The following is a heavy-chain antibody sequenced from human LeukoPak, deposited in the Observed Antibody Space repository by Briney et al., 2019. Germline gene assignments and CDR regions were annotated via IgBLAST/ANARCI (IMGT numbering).Heavy chain of an antibody. CDR3: ARLTYYYDSSGYYWPYYYYMDV. J-gene: IGHJ6*03. CDR1: GGSFSGYY. CDR2: INHSGST. Sequence: SETLSLTCAVYGGSFSGYYWSWIRQPPGKGLEWIGEINHSGSTNYNPSLKSRVTISVDTSKNQFSLKLSSVTAADTAVYYCARLTYYYDSSGYYWPYYYYMDVWGKGTTVTISS. D-gene: IGHD3-22*01. V-gene: IGHV4-34*01.